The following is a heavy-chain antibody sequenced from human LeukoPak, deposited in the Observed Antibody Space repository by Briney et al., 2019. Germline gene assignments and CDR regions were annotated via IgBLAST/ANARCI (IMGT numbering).Heavy chain of an antibody. CDR3: ARLSSVYDFWSGYPVGLNWFDP. Sequence: SETLSLTCTVSGGSINNHYWSWIRQPPGQGLEWIGYIYYTGSTHYNPSLKSRVTMSVDTSRNQFSLKLNSVTAADTAVYYCARLSSVYDFWSGYPVGLNWFDPWGQGTLVTVSS. D-gene: IGHD3-3*01. V-gene: IGHV4-59*11. CDR2: IYYTGST. J-gene: IGHJ5*02. CDR1: GGSINNHY.